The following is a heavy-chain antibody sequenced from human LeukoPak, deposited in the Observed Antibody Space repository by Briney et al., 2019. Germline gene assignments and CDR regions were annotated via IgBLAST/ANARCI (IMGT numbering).Heavy chain of an antibody. J-gene: IGHJ6*03. CDR3: ARALRPNYYYMDV. V-gene: IGHV4-61*01. Sequence: SETLSLTCTVSGGSISSSSYYWSRIRQPPGKGLEWIGYIYYSGSTNYNPSLKSRVTISVDTSKNQFSLKLSSVTAADTAVYYCARALRPNYYYMDVWGKGTTVTVSS. D-gene: IGHD3-16*01. CDR2: IYYSGST. CDR1: GGSISSSSYY.